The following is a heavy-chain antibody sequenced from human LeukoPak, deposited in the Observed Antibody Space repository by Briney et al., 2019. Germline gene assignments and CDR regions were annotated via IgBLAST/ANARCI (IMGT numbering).Heavy chain of an antibody. D-gene: IGHD3-10*01. V-gene: IGHV3-33*08. J-gene: IGHJ6*02. CDR1: GFTFNGYA. CDR3: ARGIYGSGSYYSYYYYGMDV. CDR2: IWYDGSNK. Sequence: GGSLRLSCAASGFTFNGYAMNWVRQAPGKGLEWVAVIWYDGSNKYYADSVKGRFTISRDNSKNTLYLQMNSLRAEDTAVYYCARGIYGSGSYYSYYYYGMDVWGQGTTVTVSS.